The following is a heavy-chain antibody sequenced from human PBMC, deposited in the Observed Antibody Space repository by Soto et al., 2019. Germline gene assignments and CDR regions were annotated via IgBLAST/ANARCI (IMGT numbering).Heavy chain of an antibody. Sequence: QVQLQESGPGLVKPSQTLSLTCTVSGGSISSGGYYWSWIRQHPGKGLEWIGYIYYSGSTYYNPSLKSRVTISVDTSKNQFPLKLSSVTAADTAVYYCARAQAGIAAAGPDPWGQGTLVTVSS. CDR2: IYYSGST. J-gene: IGHJ5*02. CDR1: GGSISSGGYY. CDR3: ARAQAGIAAAGPDP. D-gene: IGHD6-13*01. V-gene: IGHV4-31*03.